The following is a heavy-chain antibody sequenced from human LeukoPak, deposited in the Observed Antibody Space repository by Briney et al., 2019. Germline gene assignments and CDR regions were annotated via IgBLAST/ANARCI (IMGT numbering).Heavy chain of an antibody. D-gene: IGHD6-19*01. Sequence: SETLSLTCTVSGGSISSYYWSWIRQPPGKGLEWIGYIYYSGSTNYNPSLKSRVTISVDTSKNQFSLKLSSVTAADTAVYYCARDVAVAGAPNWFDPWGQGTLVTVSS. CDR1: GGSISSYY. CDR3: ARDVAVAGAPNWFDP. J-gene: IGHJ5*02. CDR2: IYYSGST. V-gene: IGHV4-59*12.